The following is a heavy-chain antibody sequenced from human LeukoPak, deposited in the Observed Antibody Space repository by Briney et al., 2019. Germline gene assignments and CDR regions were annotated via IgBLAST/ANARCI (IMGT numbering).Heavy chain of an antibody. Sequence: ASVKVSCKASGFTFSAYDINWVRQAPGQGHELMGLMNPTSDNTGFAQKFPGRVTMTRDSSINTAYMELSNLRSEDTAVYYCARGRVSRYSYGFGGMDVWGQGTTVTVSS. D-gene: IGHD5-18*01. CDR2: MNPTSDNT. CDR1: GFTFSAYD. V-gene: IGHV1-8*01. CDR3: ARGRVSRYSYGFGGMDV. J-gene: IGHJ6*02.